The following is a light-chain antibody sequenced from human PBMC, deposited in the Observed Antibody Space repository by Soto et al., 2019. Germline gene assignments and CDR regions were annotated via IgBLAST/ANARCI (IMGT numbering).Light chain of an antibody. CDR3: QQYHSYPFT. CDR1: QSITNW. CDR2: KVS. Sequence: DIPMTQSPSTLSASVGDRLSITCRASQSITNWLAWYQQKPGKAPKLLIYKVSSLQSEVPSRFSGSASGPEFTLTISSLQPDDFATYYCQQYHSYPFTFGPGTKVDIK. J-gene: IGKJ3*01. V-gene: IGKV1-5*03.